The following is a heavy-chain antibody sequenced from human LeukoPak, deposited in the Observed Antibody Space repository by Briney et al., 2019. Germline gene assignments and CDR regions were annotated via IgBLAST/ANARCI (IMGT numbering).Heavy chain of an antibody. J-gene: IGHJ4*02. CDR2: IYPGDSDT. Sequence: GESLKISCKGSGYSFTSYWIGWVRQMPGKGLEWMGIIYPGDSDTRYSPSFQGQVTISADKSISTAYLQWSSLRASDTAMYYCARLRYCSSTSCYGGYSDYWGQGTLVTVSS. V-gene: IGHV5-51*01. CDR3: ARLRYCSSTSCYGGYSDY. CDR1: GYSFTSYW. D-gene: IGHD2-2*01.